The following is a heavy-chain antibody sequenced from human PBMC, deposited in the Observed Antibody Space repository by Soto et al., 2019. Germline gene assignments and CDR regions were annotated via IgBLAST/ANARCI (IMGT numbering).Heavy chain of an antibody. J-gene: IGHJ3*02. CDR1: GFTVSSNY. CDR2: IYSGGST. Sequence: GGSLRLSCAASGFTVSSNYMSWVRQAPGKGLEWVSVIYSGGSTYYADSVKGRFTISRDNSKNTLYLQMNSLRAEDTAVYYCAMPADSGYDSSAFDIWGQGTMVTVSS. CDR3: AMPADSGYDSSAFDI. D-gene: IGHD5-12*01. V-gene: IGHV3-66*01.